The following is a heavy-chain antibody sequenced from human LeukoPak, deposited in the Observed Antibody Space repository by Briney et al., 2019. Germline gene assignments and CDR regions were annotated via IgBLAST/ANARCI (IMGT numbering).Heavy chain of an antibody. Sequence: GGSLRLSCAASGFTFSSYGMHWVRQAPGKGLEWVAVISYDGSNKYYADSVKGRFTISRDNSKNTLYLQMNSLRAEDTAVYYCAKDEVKNNSGWNFDYWGQGTLVTVSS. D-gene: IGHD6-19*01. V-gene: IGHV3-30*18. CDR3: AKDEVKNNSGWNFDY. J-gene: IGHJ4*02. CDR1: GFTFSSYG. CDR2: ISYDGSNK.